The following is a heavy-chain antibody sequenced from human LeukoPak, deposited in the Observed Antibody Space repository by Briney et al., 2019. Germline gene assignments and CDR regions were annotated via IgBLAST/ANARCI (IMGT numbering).Heavy chain of an antibody. Sequence: SETLSLTCAVYGGSFSGYYWSWIRQPPGKGLEWIGEINHSGSTNYNPSLKSRVTISVDTSKNQFSLKLSSVTAEDTAVYYCARDLFSEYKYCSGGSCYSLGWFDPWGQGTLVTVSS. CDR1: GGSFSGYY. D-gene: IGHD2-15*01. CDR2: INHSGST. J-gene: IGHJ5*02. V-gene: IGHV4-34*01. CDR3: ARDLFSEYKYCSGGSCYSLGWFDP.